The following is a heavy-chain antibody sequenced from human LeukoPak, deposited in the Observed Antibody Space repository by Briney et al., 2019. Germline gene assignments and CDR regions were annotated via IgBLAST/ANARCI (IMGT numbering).Heavy chain of an antibody. V-gene: IGHV4-34*01. J-gene: IGHJ4*02. D-gene: IGHD3-22*01. Sequence: SETLSLTCAVYGGSFSGYYWSWIRQPPGKGLEWIGEINHSGSTNYNPSLKSRVTISVDTSKNQFSLKLSSVTAADTAVYYCARDFEANYYDSSGYYYPPPLYYFDYWGQGTLVTVSS. CDR3: ARDFEANYYDSSGYYYPPPLYYFDY. CDR1: GGSFSGYY. CDR2: INHSGST.